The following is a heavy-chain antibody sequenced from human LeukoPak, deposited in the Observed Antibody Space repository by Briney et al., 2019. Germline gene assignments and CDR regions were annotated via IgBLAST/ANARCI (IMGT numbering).Heavy chain of an antibody. CDR2: IYPGDSDT. Sequence: GSLKISCKGSGYSLTSYWIGWVRQMPGKGLEWMGIIYPGDSDTRYSPSFQGQVTISADKSISTAYLQWSSLKASDTAMYYCAICYYDSSAYYSPFDYWGQGTLVTVSS. V-gene: IGHV5-51*01. CDR3: AICYYDSSAYYSPFDY. CDR1: GYSLTSYW. J-gene: IGHJ4*02. D-gene: IGHD3-22*01.